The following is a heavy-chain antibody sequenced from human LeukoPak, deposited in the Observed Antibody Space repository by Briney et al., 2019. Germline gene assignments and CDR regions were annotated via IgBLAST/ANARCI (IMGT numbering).Heavy chain of an antibody. CDR2: INHSGST. Sequence: SETLSLTCAVYGGSFSGYYWSWIRQPPGKGLEWIGEINHSGSTNYDPSLKSRVTISVDTTKNQFSLKLSSVTAADTAVYYCARGELGYCSSTSCPGGDYFDYWGQGTLVTVSS. J-gene: IGHJ4*02. D-gene: IGHD2-2*01. CDR3: ARGELGYCSSTSCPGGDYFDY. V-gene: IGHV4-34*01. CDR1: GGSFSGYY.